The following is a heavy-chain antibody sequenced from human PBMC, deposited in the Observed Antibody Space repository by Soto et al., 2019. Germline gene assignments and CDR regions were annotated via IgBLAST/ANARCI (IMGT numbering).Heavy chain of an antibody. J-gene: IGHJ4*02. Sequence: ASMPGSCKATGSTVINCPIPRVRQAPGQGLEWMGWISPYNGNTNYAQSVQGRVTITTDTSTSTAYMEIRSLRFDDTAVYYCARDQSSGVFDYWGQGTLVTVSS. V-gene: IGHV1-18*04. CDR3: ARDQSSGVFDY. CDR2: ISPYNGNT. CDR1: GSTVINCP. D-gene: IGHD3-22*01.